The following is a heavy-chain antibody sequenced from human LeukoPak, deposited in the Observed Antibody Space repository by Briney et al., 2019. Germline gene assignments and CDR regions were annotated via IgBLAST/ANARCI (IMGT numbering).Heavy chain of an antibody. V-gene: IGHV3-7*01. J-gene: IGHJ4*02. D-gene: IGHD2-21*02. CDR2: IRPDGNEK. CDR3: ARAGHYYFDY. CDR1: GFTFSSYW. Sequence: GGSLRLSCAASGFTFSSYWMTWVRQAPGKGLGWVANIRPDGNEKYYVDSVKGRFTISRDNAKNSLYLQMNSLRAEDTAVYHCARAGHYYFDYWGQGTLVTVSS.